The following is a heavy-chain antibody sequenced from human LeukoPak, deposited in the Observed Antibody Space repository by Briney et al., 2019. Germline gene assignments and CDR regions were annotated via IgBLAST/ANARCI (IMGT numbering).Heavy chain of an antibody. CDR1: GFTFSSYA. J-gene: IGHJ4*02. Sequence: GGSLRLSCAASGFTFSSYAMSWVRQAPGKGLEWVSVISGGGSSTYYANSVKGRFTISRDNFKNTLYLQMNSLRAEDTAVYYCARDKYSSSWYDGFDYWGQGTLVTVSS. CDR2: ISGGGSST. V-gene: IGHV3-23*01. CDR3: ARDKYSSSWYDGFDY. D-gene: IGHD6-13*01.